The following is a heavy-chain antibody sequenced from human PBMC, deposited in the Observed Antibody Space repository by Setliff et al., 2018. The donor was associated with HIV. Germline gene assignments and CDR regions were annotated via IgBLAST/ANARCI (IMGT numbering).Heavy chain of an antibody. J-gene: IGHJ4*02. CDR2: IGIVGTTI. D-gene: IGHD6-19*01. CDR1: GFDFSNYA. CDR3: ARLVSRRGGWDY. Sequence: TGGSLRLSCAATGFDFSNYAMNWVRQAPGKGLEWISYIGIVGTTIYYADSVRGRFTISRDNAENSLYLQMNGLRAEDTAVYYCARLVSRRGGWDYWGQGTPVTVSS. V-gene: IGHV3-48*01.